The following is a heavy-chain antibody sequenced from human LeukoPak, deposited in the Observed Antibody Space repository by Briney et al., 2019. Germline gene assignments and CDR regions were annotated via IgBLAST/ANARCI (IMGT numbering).Heavy chain of an antibody. D-gene: IGHD2-2*03. CDR3: ARGRGYCSSTSCYFVPSSYYYYYYMDV. Sequence: ASVKVSCKASGYTFTSYDINWVRQATGQGLEWMGWMNPNSGNTGYAQKFQGRVTITRNTSISTAYMELSSLRSGDTVVYYCARGRGYCSSTSCYFVPSSYYYYYYMDVWGKGTTVTVSS. CDR1: GYTFTSYD. V-gene: IGHV1-8*03. J-gene: IGHJ6*03. CDR2: MNPNSGNT.